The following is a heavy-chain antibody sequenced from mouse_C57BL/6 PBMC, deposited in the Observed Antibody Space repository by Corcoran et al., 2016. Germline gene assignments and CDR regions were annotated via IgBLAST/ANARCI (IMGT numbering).Heavy chain of an antibody. Sequence: EVQLQQSGPELVKPGASVKISCKASGYTFTDYYMNWVKQSHGKSLEWIGDINPNNGGTSYNQKFKGKATLTVDKSSSTAYMELRSLTSEDSAVYYCATGYYSYDYVGQGTTLTVSS. CDR2: INPNNGGT. J-gene: IGHJ2*01. V-gene: IGHV1-26*01. CDR3: ATGYYSYDY. CDR1: GYTFTDYY. D-gene: IGHD2-12*01.